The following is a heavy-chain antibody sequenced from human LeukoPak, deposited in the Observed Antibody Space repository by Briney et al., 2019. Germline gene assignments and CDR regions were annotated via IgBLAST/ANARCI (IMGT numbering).Heavy chain of an antibody. D-gene: IGHD6-13*01. CDR1: GYTFTSYG. V-gene: IGHV1-18*01. J-gene: IGHJ4*02. CDR3: AREGTIAAAADY. Sequence: GASVKVSCKASGYTFTSYGINWVRQAPGQGLEWMGWISPFNGDTNFAQKFRDRVTMTRNSFTSTAYMELRSLKSDDTAVYYCAREGTIAAAADYWGQGTLVTVSS. CDR2: ISPFNGDT.